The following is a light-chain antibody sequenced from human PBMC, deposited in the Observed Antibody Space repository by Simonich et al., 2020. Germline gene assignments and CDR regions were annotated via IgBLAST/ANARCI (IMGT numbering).Light chain of an antibody. CDR2: DVS. CDR1: SSDFGGYNY. CDR3: SSYTSSSTL. J-gene: IGLJ3*02. Sequence: QSALTQPASGSGSPGQSIPISCPGTSSDFGGYNYVSWYQQHPGKAPKLMIYDVSNRPSGVSNRFSGSKSGNTASLTISGLQAEDEADYYCSSYTSSSTLFGGGTKLTVL. V-gene: IGLV2-14*01.